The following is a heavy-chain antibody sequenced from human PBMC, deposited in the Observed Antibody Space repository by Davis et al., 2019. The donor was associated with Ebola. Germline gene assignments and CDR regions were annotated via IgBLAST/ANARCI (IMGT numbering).Heavy chain of an antibody. J-gene: IGHJ6*03. V-gene: IGHV3-23*01. CDR2: ISGSGGGT. CDR3: AKGKGAGSHYSYFFNV. CDR1: GFTFSTFA. Sequence: GESLKISCAASGFTFSTFAMAWVRQAPGKGLEWVSLISGSGGGTYYADSVKGRFTISRDNSKNTLYVQLNSLRVEDTAVYYCAKGKGAGSHYSYFFNVWGKGTTVTVSS. D-gene: IGHD2-15*01.